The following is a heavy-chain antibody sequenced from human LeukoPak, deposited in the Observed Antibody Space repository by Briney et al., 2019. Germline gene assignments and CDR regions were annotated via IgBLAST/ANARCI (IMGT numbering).Heavy chain of an antibody. J-gene: IGHJ5*02. CDR1: GFTFSSYA. V-gene: IGHV3-30*04. D-gene: IGHD3/OR15-3a*01. CDR2: ISYDGSNK. CDR3: ARGFGLAYNWFDP. Sequence: GRSLRLSCAASGFTFSSYAMHWVCQAPGKGLEWVAVISYDGSNKYYADSVKGRFTISRDNSKNTLYLQMNSLRADDTAVYYCARGFGLAYNWFDPRGQGTLVTVSS.